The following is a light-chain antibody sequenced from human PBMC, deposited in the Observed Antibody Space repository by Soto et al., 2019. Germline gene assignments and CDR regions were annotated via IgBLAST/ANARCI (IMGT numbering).Light chain of an antibody. Sequence: DIQMTQSPSSLSASVGDRVTITCRASQSISTYLHWYQEKPGRPPKLLIYAASSLQSGVPSRFTGRGSGTDFTLTITSLQPEDFATYYCHQSYGPLHSFGPGTKVEIK. V-gene: IGKV1-39*01. CDR3: HQSYGPLHS. J-gene: IGKJ3*01. CDR1: QSISTY. CDR2: AAS.